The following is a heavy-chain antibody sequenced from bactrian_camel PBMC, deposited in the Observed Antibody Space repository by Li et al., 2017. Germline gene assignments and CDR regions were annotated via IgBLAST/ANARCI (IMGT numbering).Heavy chain of an antibody. D-gene: IGHD4*01. V-gene: IGHV3S25*01. CDR2: INSYGT. CDR3: AAPRILSYYHEYDYGVEYIY. Sequence: QLVESGGGLVQPGGSLRLSCAASGFTFSSYGMNWVRQAPGKGLEWVSTINSYGTYYADSVKGRFTISTDSAKNTVYLLLNDLKIEDTAMYYCAAPRILSYYHEYDYGVEYIYWGQGTQVTVS. CDR1: GFTFSSYG. J-gene: IGHJ4*01.